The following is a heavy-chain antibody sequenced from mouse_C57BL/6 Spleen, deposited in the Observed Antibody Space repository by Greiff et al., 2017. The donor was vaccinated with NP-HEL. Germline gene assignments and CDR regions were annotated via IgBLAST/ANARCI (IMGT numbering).Heavy chain of an antibody. V-gene: IGHV5-4*01. J-gene: IGHJ2*01. CDR1: GFTFSSYA. D-gene: IGHD2-1*01. CDR2: ISDGGSYT. Sequence: EVQRVESGGGLVKPGGSLKLSCAASGFTFSSYAMSWVRQTPEKRLEWVATISDGGSYTYYPDNVKGRFTISRDNAKNNLYLQMSHLKSEDTAMYYCARDRYYGNYPGYFDYWGQGTTLTVSS. CDR3: ARDRYYGNYPGYFDY.